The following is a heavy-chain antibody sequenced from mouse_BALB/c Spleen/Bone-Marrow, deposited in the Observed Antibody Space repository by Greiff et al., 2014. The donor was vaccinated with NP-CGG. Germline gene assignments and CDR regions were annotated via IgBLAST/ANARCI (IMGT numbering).Heavy chain of an antibody. CDR1: GFTFSSFG. D-gene: IGHD2-14*01. J-gene: IGHJ3*01. Sequence: VQLQQSGGGLVQPGGSRKLSCAASGFTFSSFGMHWVRQAPEKGLEWVAYIISGSNTIYYADTVKGRFTISRDNPKNTLFLQMTSLRSEDTAMYYSARSRYDVGWFAYWGPGTLVTVSA. V-gene: IGHV5-17*02. CDR3: ARSRYDVGWFAY. CDR2: IISGSNTI.